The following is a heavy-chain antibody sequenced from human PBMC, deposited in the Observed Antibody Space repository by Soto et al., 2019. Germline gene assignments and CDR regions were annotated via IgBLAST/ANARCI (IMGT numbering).Heavy chain of an antibody. CDR3: ARVTVAGPVYDY. J-gene: IGHJ4*02. V-gene: IGHV1-58*01. CDR1: GFTFTSSA. Sequence: SVNVSCKASGFTFTSSAVQWVRQARGQRLEWIGWIVVGSGNTNYAQKFQERVTITRDMSTSTAYMELSSLRSEDTAVYYCARVTVAGPVYDYWGQGTLVTVSS. D-gene: IGHD6-19*01. CDR2: IVVGSGNT.